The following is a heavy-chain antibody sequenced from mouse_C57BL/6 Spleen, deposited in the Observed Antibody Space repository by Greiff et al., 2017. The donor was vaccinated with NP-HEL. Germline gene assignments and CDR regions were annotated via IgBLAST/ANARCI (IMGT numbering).Heavy chain of an antibody. Sequence: QVQLQQSGAELAKPGASVKLSCKASGYTFTSYWMHWVKQRPGQGLEWIGYINPSSGYTKYNQKFKDKATLTADKSSSTAYMQLSSLTYEDSAVYYCARSYSNYLYYFDYWGQGTTLTVSS. CDR2: INPSSGYT. V-gene: IGHV1-7*01. CDR3: ARSYSNYLYYFDY. CDR1: GYTFTSYW. D-gene: IGHD2-5*01. J-gene: IGHJ2*01.